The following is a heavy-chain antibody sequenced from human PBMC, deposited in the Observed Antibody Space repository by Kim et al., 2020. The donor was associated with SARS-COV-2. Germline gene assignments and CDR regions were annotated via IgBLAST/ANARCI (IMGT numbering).Heavy chain of an antibody. CDR3: ARDQVAVAGRWFDP. J-gene: IGHJ5*02. D-gene: IGHD6-19*01. Sequence: AQKVQGRVTMTRDTSTSTVYMGLSSLRSEDTAVYYCARDQVAVAGRWFDPWGQGTLVTVSS. V-gene: IGHV1-46*01.